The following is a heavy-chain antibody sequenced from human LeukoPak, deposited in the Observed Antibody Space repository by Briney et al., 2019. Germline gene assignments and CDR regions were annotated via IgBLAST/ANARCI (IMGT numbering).Heavy chain of an antibody. J-gene: IGHJ4*02. CDR3: ARRTWHSSSLYYFDY. D-gene: IGHD6-13*01. CDR1: GFTFSSYA. Sequence: GGSLRLSCAASGFTFSSYAMSWVRQAPGKGLEWVSAISGSGGSTYYADSVKGRFTISRDNDKNSLYLQMNSLRVEDTAVYYCARRTWHSSSLYYFDYWGQGTLVTVSS. CDR2: ISGSGGST. V-gene: IGHV3-23*01.